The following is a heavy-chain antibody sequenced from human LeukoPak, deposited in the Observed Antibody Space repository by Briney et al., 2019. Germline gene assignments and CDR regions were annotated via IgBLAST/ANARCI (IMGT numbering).Heavy chain of an antibody. J-gene: IGHJ5*02. CDR2: ISAYNGNT. Sequence: ASVKVSCKASGYTFTSYGISWVRQAPGQGLEWMGWISAYNGNTNYAQKLQGRVTMTTDTSTSTAYMELSSLRSEDTAVYYCARDRVGANNWFDPWGQGTLVTVSS. D-gene: IGHD1-26*01. CDR1: GYTFTSYG. V-gene: IGHV1-18*01. CDR3: ARDRVGANNWFDP.